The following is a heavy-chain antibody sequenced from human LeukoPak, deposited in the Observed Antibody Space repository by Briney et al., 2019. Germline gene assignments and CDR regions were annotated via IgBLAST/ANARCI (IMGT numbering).Heavy chain of an antibody. CDR3: AKVVGDGTYYYYGVDV. CDR2: ISYDGSNR. D-gene: IGHD3-16*01. V-gene: IGHV3-30*18. Sequence: GGSLRLSCAASGFTFSNYGMRWVRQAPGKGLEWVAVISYDGSNRYYGDSVKGRFTISRDNSKNTLNLQMNSLRAEDTAVYYCAKVVGDGTYYYYGVDVWGQGTTVTVSS. J-gene: IGHJ6*02. CDR1: GFTFSNYG.